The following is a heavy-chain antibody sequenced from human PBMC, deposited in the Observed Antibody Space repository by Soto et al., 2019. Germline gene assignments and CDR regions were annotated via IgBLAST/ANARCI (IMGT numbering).Heavy chain of an antibody. V-gene: IGHV1-18*04. CDR3: ARTGLLRYFDWSRIDY. CDR1: GYTFTSYG. CDR2: ISAYNGNT. D-gene: IGHD3-9*01. J-gene: IGHJ4*02. Sequence: ASVKVSCKASGYTFTSYGISWVRQAPGQGLEWMGWISAYNGNTNYAQKLQGRVTMTTDTSTSTAYMELRSLRSDDTAVYYCARTGLLRYFDWSRIDYWGQGTLVTVSS.